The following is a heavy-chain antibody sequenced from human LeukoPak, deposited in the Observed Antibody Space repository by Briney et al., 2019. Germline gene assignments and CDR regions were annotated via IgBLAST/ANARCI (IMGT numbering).Heavy chain of an antibody. CDR2: ISYDGSNK. CDR3: ARIPYYYGMDV. Sequence: GGSLRLSCAASGFTFSSYAMHWVRQAPGKGLEWVAVISYDGSNKYYADSVKGRFTISRDNSKNTLYLQMNSLRAEDTAVYYCARIPYYYGMDVWGQGTTVTVSS. V-gene: IGHV3-30*14. CDR1: GFTFSSYA. J-gene: IGHJ6*02.